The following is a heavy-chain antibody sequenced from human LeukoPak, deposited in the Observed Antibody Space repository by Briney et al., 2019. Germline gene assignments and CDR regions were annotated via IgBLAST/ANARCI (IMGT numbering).Heavy chain of an antibody. J-gene: IGHJ6*03. Sequence: SETLSLTCTVSGGSISSSSYYWGWIRQPPGKGLEWIGSIYYSGSTYYNPSLKSRVTISVDTSKNQFSLKLSSVTAADTAVYYCASGGYDFIGVYYYYYYMDVWGKGTTVTISS. CDR1: GGSISSSSYY. CDR2: IYYSGST. D-gene: IGHD5-12*01. CDR3: ASGGYDFIGVYYYYYYMDV. V-gene: IGHV4-39*01.